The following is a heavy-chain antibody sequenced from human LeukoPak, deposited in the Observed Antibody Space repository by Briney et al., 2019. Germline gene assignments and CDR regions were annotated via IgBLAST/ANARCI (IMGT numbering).Heavy chain of an antibody. Sequence: GGSLRLSCEASGFTFISYAMSWVRQAPGRGLEWVSGISGSGGTTYYADSVKGRFTISRDNSKNTLYLQMNNLGAGDTAIYYCAKSTGYTYNWYDYWGQGILVTVSS. CDR2: ISGSGGTT. CDR3: AKSTGYTYNWYDY. D-gene: IGHD6-13*01. CDR1: GFTFISYA. V-gene: IGHV3-23*01. J-gene: IGHJ5*01.